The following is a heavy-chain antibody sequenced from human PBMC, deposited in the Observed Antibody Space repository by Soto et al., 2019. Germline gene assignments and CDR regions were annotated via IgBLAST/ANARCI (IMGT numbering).Heavy chain of an antibody. CDR1: GGTFSSYA. CDR3: ARDPHEMSYYYYGMDV. CDR2: IIPIFGTA. V-gene: IGHV1-69*12. Sequence: QVQLVQSGAEVKKPGSSVKVSCKASGGTFSSYAISWVRQAPGQGLEWMGGIIPIFGTANYAQKFQGRVTTTADESTSTAYMEMSSLRSEDTAVYYCARDPHEMSYYYYGMDVWGQGTTVTVSS. J-gene: IGHJ6*02.